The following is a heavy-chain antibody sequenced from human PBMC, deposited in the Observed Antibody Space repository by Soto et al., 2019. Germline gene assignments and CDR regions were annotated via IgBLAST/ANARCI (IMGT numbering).Heavy chain of an antibody. Sequence: QVQLVESGGGVVQPGRSLRLSCATSGFTFSSYGMHWVRQGPGKGLEWVAVIWYDGTNKYYADSVNGRFTISRDDSKNTLYLQMNSLRAEDTAVYYCARGPRTTVTTWGDWYFDLWGRGTLVTVSS. J-gene: IGHJ2*01. CDR3: ARGPRTTVTTWGDWYFDL. D-gene: IGHD4-17*01. V-gene: IGHV3-33*01. CDR1: GFTFSSYG. CDR2: IWYDGTNK.